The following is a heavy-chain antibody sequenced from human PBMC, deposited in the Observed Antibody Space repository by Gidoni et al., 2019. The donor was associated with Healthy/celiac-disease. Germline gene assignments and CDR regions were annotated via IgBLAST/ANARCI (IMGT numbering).Heavy chain of an antibody. V-gene: IGHV3-30*04. CDR2: ISYDGSNK. Sequence: QVQLVESGGGVVQPGRSLRLSCAASGFTFSSYAMHWVRQAPGKGLEWVAVISYDGSNKYYADSVKGRFTISRDNSKNTLYLQMNSLRAEDTAVYYCARDELVEEAYYGSGSYSQGPGFDYWGQGTLVTVSS. CDR3: ARDELVEEAYYGSGSYSQGPGFDY. D-gene: IGHD3-10*01. CDR1: GFTFSSYA. J-gene: IGHJ4*02.